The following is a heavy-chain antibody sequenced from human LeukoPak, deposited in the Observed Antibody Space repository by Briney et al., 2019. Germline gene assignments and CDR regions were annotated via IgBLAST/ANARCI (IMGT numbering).Heavy chain of an antibody. CDR3: ASGGVAGRWPLDY. CDR2: IQISGNT. CDR1: GGSISSYY. D-gene: IGHD6-19*01. Sequence: SETLSLTCTVSGGSISSYYCSWIRQPAGKGLEWIGRIQISGNTNYNPSLKSRVTMSVDTSKNQFSLELSSVTAADTAVYYCASGGVAGRWPLDYWGQGTLVTVSS. J-gene: IGHJ4*02. V-gene: IGHV4-4*07.